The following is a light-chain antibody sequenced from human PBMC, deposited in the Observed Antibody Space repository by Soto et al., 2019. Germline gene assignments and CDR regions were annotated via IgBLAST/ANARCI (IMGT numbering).Light chain of an antibody. J-gene: IGKJ2*01. CDR3: QQYGSSPPKYT. Sequence: EIVLTQSPGTLSLSPGERATLSCRASQSVSSSYLAWYQQKPGQAPRLLIYGASSQATSIPDRFSGSGSGTDFTLTISSLEPEDFAVYYCQQYGSSPPKYTFGQGTKLEIK. CDR1: QSVSSSY. V-gene: IGKV3-20*01. CDR2: GAS.